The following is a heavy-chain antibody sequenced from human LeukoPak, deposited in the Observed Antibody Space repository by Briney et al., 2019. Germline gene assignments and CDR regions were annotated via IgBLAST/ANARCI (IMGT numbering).Heavy chain of an antibody. CDR3: AKGALGVVTAILPY. J-gene: IGHJ4*02. V-gene: IGHV3-30*18. D-gene: IGHD2-21*02. CDR1: GFTFSSYG. CDR2: ISYDGSNK. Sequence: GGSLRLSCAASGFTFSSYGMHWVRQAPGKGLEWVAVISYDGSNKYYADSVKGRFTIPRDNSKNTLYLQMNSLRAEDTAVYYCAKGALGVVTAILPYWGQGTLVTVSS.